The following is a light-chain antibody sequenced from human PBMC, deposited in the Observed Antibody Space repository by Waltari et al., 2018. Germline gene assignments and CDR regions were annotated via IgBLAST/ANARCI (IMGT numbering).Light chain of an antibody. J-gene: IGLJ3*02. V-gene: IGLV2-11*01. CDR3: CSYAGSYTWV. Sequence: SALTQPRPVSGSPGQSVTISCTGTTNDLGSYNYVSLYQQHPGKAPKLIILDVTKRPSGVPDRLSGSKSGNTASLTISGLRAEDEAEYYCCSYAGSYTWVFGGGTKLTVV. CDR2: DVT. CDR1: TNDLGSYNY.